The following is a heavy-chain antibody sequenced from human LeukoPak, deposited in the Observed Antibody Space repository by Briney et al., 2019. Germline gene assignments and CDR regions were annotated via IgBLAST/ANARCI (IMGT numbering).Heavy chain of an antibody. V-gene: IGHV3-21*01. D-gene: IGHD3-9*01. CDR2: ITIGGDYI. CDR3: ARGHYDVLAASYKWTPDY. Sequence: GRSLRLSCAASGVTFNTFNMNWGRAAPGKGLEWVSSITIGGDYIYYADSVKGRFTTSRDNAKNSLSLQLNSLRVEDTAVYYCARGHYDVLAASYKWTPDYWGQGTLVTVSS. J-gene: IGHJ4*02. CDR1: GVTFNTFN.